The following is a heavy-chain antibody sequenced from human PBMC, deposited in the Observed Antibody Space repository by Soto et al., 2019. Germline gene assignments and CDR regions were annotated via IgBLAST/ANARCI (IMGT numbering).Heavy chain of an antibody. V-gene: IGHV4-34*01. J-gene: IGHJ4*02. CDR1: GGSFSGYY. CDR2: INHSGST. CDR3: AGSSRVDY. D-gene: IGHD6-13*01. Sequence: QVQLQQWGAGLLKPSETLSLTCAVYGGSFSGYYWSWIRQPPGKGLEWIGEINHSGSTNYNPSLXSXVXTSVDTSKNQFSLKLSSVTAADTAVYYCAGSSRVDYWGQGTLVTVSS.